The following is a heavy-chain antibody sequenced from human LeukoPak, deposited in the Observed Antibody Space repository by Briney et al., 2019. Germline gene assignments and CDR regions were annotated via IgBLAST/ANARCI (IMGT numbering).Heavy chain of an antibody. V-gene: IGHV1-69*05. Sequence: SVKVSCKASGGTFSSYAISWVRQAPGQGLEWMGGIIPIFGTANYAQKFQGRVTMTRDTSTSTVYMELSSLRSEDTAVYYCACQWVVNSAGYYYMDVWGKGTTVTVSS. D-gene: IGHD3-22*01. CDR1: GGTFSSYA. CDR2: IIPIFGTA. J-gene: IGHJ6*03. CDR3: ACQWVVNSAGYYYMDV.